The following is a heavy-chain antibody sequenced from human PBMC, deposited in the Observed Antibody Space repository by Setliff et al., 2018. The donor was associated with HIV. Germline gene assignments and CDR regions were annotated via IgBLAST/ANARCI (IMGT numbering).Heavy chain of an antibody. D-gene: IGHD3-16*01. V-gene: IGHV3-48*01. CDR1: GFTFSSYS. CDR3: ARTPRYYYYAWGSYGAPLYYFDY. CDR2: ISSNSNTI. J-gene: IGHJ4*02. Sequence: GGSLRLSCAASGFTFSSYSMNWVRKAQGKGLEWIPYISSNSNTIYYADSVKGRFNISRDNAKNSLYLQMNSLRAEDMAVYYCARTPRYYYYAWGSYGAPLYYFDYWGQGTLVTVSS.